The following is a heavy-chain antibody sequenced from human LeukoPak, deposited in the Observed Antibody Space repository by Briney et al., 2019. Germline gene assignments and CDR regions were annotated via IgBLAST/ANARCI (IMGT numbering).Heavy chain of an antibody. CDR1: GGSVSSGSYY. CDR3: ARAGAKYCSSTSCYVEWFDP. D-gene: IGHD2-2*01. CDR2: IYYSGST. J-gene: IGHJ5*02. V-gene: IGHV4-61*01. Sequence: PSETLSLTCTVSGGSVSSGSYYWSWIRQPPGKGLEWIGYIYYSGSTNYNPSLKSRVTISVDTSKNQFSLKLSSVTAADTAVYYCARAGAKYCSSTSCYVEWFDPWGQGTLVTVSS.